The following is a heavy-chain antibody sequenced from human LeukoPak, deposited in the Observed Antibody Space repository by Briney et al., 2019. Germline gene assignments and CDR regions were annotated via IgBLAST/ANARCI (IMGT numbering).Heavy chain of an antibody. CDR3: TTDYRMPMYYDILTGQVTAIHYDY. D-gene: IGHD3-9*01. V-gene: IGHV3-15*01. CDR2: IKRKTDGGTT. J-gene: IGHJ4*02. CDR1: GFTFSNAW. Sequence: GGSLRLSCAASGFTFSNAWMSWVRQAPGKGLEWVGRIKRKTDGGTTDYAAPVKGRFNISRDDSKNTLYLQMNSLKTEDTAVYYCTTDYRMPMYYDILTGQVTAIHYDYWGQGTLVTVSS.